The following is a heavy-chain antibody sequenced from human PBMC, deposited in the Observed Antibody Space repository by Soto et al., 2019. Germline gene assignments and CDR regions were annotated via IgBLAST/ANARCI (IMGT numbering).Heavy chain of an antibody. J-gene: IGHJ5*02. V-gene: IGHV4-4*07. CDR2: ISTSGTT. D-gene: IGHD6-19*01. CDR1: GTSIISYF. CDR3: AREAGPDRWFDP. Sequence: SETLSLTCTVSGTSIISYFWTWIRQPAGKGLDWIVRISTSGTTNYNPSLKSRVTMSVDTSKNHFSLNLSSVTAADTAVYYCAREAGPDRWFDPWGQGILVTVSS.